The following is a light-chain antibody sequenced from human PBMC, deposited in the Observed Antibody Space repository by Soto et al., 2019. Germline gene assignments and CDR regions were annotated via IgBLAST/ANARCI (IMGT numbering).Light chain of an antibody. Sequence: QYAPTQHLSAPGSPAQSVTISCIGTRSDIGGNSVSWYQQLPGTAPKLLIYDANQRPSGIPDRFSGSKSGTSATLGITGFQTGDEADYYCGSWDSSRSAYVFGTGTKVTVL. CDR2: DAN. J-gene: IGLJ1*01. CDR3: GSWDSSRSAYV. V-gene: IGLV1-51*01. CDR1: RSDIGGNS.